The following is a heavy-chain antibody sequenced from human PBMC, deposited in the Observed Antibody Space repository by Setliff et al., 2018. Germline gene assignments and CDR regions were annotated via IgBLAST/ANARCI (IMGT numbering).Heavy chain of an antibody. D-gene: IGHD3-10*01. CDR3: ARHVGSRGRGYNYYYYMDV. CDR1: GGSLRGNAIF. V-gene: IGHV4-39*01. J-gene: IGHJ6*03. CDR2: TYYNGDA. Sequence: PSETLSLTCTVSGGSLRGNAIFWGWIRQPPGKGLEWIGSTYYNGDAYYNPSLKSRVTMSVDTSRNQFSLKLSSVTAADTAVYYCARHVGSRGRGYNYYYYMDVWGKGTTVTVSS.